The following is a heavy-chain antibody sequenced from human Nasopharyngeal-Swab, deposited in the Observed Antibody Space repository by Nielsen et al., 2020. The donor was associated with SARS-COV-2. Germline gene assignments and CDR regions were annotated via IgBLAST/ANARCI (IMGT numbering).Heavy chain of an antibody. CDR2: ISGSGTT. CDR3: AKGDTNGANDAFDI. CDR1: GFTFSSYA. V-gene: IGHV3-23*01. D-gene: IGHD2-8*01. J-gene: IGHJ3*02. Sequence: GESLKISCAASGFTFSSYAMSWVRQAPGKGLEWVSAISGSGTTYYTDSVKGRFTISRDNSKNTLYLQMNSLRAEDTAVYYCAKGDTNGANDAFDIWGQGTMVTVSS.